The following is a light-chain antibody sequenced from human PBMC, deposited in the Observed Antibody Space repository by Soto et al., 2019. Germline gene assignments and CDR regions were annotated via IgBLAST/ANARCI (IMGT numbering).Light chain of an antibody. Sequence: DIQMTQSPSSLSASVGDRVTITCRASQSISSYLNWYQQKPGKAPKLLIYAASSLQSGVPSRFSGSGSGTDYTLTIASLQPEDTATYYCEHYDTGPTWTFGQGTKVQI. CDR1: QSISSY. CDR3: EHYDTGPTWT. J-gene: IGKJ1*01. CDR2: AAS. V-gene: IGKV1-39*01.